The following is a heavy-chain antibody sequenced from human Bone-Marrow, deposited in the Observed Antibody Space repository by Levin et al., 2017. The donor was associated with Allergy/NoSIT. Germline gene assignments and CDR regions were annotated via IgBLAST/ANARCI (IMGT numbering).Heavy chain of an antibody. V-gene: IGHV3-33*01. CDR2: IWYDGSNK. D-gene: IGHD1-26*01. J-gene: IGHJ6*02. CDR3: ARGVLGSYYPYYYDDGMDV. CDR1: GFTFSSYG. Sequence: GGSLRLSCAASGFTFSSYGMHWVRQAPGKGLEWVAVIWYDGSNKYYADSVKGRFTISRDNSKNTLYLQMNSLRAEDTAVYYCARGVLGSYYPYYYDDGMDVWGQGTTVTVSS.